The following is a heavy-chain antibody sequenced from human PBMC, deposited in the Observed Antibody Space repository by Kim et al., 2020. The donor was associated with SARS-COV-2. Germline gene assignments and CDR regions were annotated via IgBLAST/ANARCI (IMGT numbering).Heavy chain of an antibody. CDR3: ARDPDSVTYKAGAVDI. CDR2: IHKSGYNS. V-gene: IGHV3-11*04. CDR1: GFTFSDFS. J-gene: IGHJ3*02. D-gene: IGHD1-20*01. Sequence: GGSLRLSCAASGFTFSDFSMAWIRRAPGKGLECLSYIHKSGYNSYYADSVKGRFTISRDNANNLLYLQMNGLRAEDTAVYYCARDPDSVTYKAGAVDIWG.